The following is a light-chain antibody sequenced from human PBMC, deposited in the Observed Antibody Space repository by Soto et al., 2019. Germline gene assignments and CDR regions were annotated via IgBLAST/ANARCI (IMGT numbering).Light chain of an antibody. CDR2: GAA. V-gene: IGKV3-20*01. CDR3: QQHGNSPPVT. Sequence: EIVLTQSPGTLSWSAGERATLTCRASQSVSSSYLAWYQQKPGQAPPLLVYGAATRATGIPDSFIGSGSWTDFTLTISTLDTEYFAAYYCQQHGNSPPVTFGQGTNVNIK. J-gene: IGKJ1*01. CDR1: QSVSSSY.